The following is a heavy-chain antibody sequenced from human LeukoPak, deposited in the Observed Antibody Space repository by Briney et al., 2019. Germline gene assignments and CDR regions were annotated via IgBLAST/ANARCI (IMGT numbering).Heavy chain of an antibody. D-gene: IGHD5/OR15-5a*01. J-gene: IGHJ4*02. V-gene: IGHV3-7*04. CDR2: IKQDGSEK. CDR1: RFTFSSYW. CDR3: ARGRLGLDY. Sequence: GGSLRLSCAAPRFTFSSYWMTWVRQAPGKGLEWVANIKQDGSEKYYVDSVKGRFTISRDNAKNSLDLQMNSLRAEDTAVYYCARGRLGLDYWGQGILVTVSS.